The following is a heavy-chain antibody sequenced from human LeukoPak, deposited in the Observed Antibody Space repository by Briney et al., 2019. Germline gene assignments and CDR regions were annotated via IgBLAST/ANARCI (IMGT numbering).Heavy chain of an antibody. J-gene: IGHJ6*02. V-gene: IGHV1-69*13. CDR1: GGTFSSYA. CDR2: IIPIFGTA. CDR3: ARDRGQWLAPHYYYGMDV. D-gene: IGHD6-19*01. Sequence: GASVKVSCKASGGTFSSYAISWVRQAPGQGLEWMGGIIPIFGTANYAQKFQGRVTITADESTSTAYMELSSLRSEDTAVYYCARDRGQWLAPHYYYGMDVWGQGTTVTVSS.